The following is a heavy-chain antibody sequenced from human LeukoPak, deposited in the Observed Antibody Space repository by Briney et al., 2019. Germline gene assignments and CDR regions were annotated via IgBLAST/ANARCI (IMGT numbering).Heavy chain of an antibody. V-gene: IGHV3-21*04. Sequence: GGSLRLSCAASGFTFSSYSMNWVRQAPGKGLEWVSSISSSSSYIYYADSVKGRFTISRDNAKNSLYLQMNSLRAEDTAVYYCARSDSVLRYFDWTGPRVYYMDVWGKGTTVTISS. CDR3: ARSDSVLRYFDWTGPRVYYMDV. CDR2: ISSSSSYI. D-gene: IGHD3-9*01. J-gene: IGHJ6*03. CDR1: GFTFSSYS.